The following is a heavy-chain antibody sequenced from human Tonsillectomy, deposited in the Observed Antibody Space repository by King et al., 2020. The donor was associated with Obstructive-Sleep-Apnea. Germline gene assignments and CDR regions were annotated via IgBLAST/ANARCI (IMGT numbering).Heavy chain of an antibody. CDR3: ARGAMTLGAFDI. D-gene: IGHD2-2*01. CDR2: IYYSGST. V-gene: IGHV4-31*03. J-gene: IGHJ3*02. Sequence: VQLQESGPGLVKPSQTLSLTCTVSGGSISSVGYYWSWIRQHPGKGLEWIGYIYYSGSTYYTPSLKSRVTISVYTSKNPFSLKLSSVTAADTAVYYCARGAMTLGAFDIWGQGTMVTVSS. CDR1: GGSISSVGYY.